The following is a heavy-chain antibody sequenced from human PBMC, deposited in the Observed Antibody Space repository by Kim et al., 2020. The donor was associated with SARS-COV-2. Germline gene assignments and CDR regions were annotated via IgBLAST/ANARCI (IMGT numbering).Heavy chain of an antibody. J-gene: IGHJ4*02. D-gene: IGHD5-12*01. CDR2: NT. Sequence: NTNYAQKLQGRVTMTTDTSTSTAYMELRSLRSDDTAVYYCARGWLRYFDYWGQGTLVTVSS. V-gene: IGHV1-18*01. CDR3: ARGWLRYFDY.